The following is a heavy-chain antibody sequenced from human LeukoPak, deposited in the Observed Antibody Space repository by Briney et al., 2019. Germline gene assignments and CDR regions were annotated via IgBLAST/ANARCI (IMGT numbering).Heavy chain of an antibody. CDR1: GGSISSYY. CDR3: ARVAAALYSYFDY. CDR2: IHYSGST. J-gene: IGHJ4*02. D-gene: IGHD6-13*01. V-gene: IGHV4-59*01. Sequence: SETLSLTCTVSGGSISSYYWSWIRQPPGKGLEWIGYIHYSGSTNYNPSLKSRVTISVDTSKNQFSLKLSSVTAADTAVYYCARVAAALYSYFDYWGQGTLVTVSS.